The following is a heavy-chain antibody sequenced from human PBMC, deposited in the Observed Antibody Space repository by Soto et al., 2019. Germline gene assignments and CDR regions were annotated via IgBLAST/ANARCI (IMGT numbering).Heavy chain of an antibody. D-gene: IGHD3-16*01. CDR3: ARTLDYGHMDV. Sequence: SETLXLTCTVSGDXVRNQYWSWIRRPPGRGLEWIGYIYRSGSTKYNPSLKSRLTISVDTSKNQFSLRLSSVTAADTAVYYCARTLDYGHMDVWGKGTTVTVSS. J-gene: IGHJ6*03. V-gene: IGHV4-4*09. CDR2: IYRSGST. CDR1: GDXVRNQY.